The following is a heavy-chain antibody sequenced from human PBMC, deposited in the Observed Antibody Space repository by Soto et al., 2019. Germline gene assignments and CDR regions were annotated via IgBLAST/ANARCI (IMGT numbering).Heavy chain of an antibody. V-gene: IGHV3-23*01. D-gene: IGHD6-19*01. Sequence: GGSLRLSCAASGFTFSSYAMSWVRQAPGKGLEWVSAISGSGGSTYYADSVKGRFTISRDNSKNTLYLQMNSLRAEDTAVYYCAKNLFKAVAGLGFDPWGQGTQVTVSS. CDR2: ISGSGGST. CDR3: AKNLFKAVAGLGFDP. CDR1: GFTFSSYA. J-gene: IGHJ5*02.